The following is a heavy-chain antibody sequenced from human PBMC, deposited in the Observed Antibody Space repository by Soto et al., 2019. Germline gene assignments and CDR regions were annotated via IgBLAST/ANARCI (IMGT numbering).Heavy chain of an antibody. CDR1: GGSFRGYY. V-gene: IGHV4-34*01. Sequence: PSETLSLTCAVYGGSFRGYYWSWIRQPPGKGLEWIGEINHSGSTNYNPSLKSRVTISVDTSKNQFSLKLSSVTAADTAVYYCARTFEVAGISANDYWGQGTLVTVS. CDR3: ARTFEVAGISANDY. CDR2: INHSGST. D-gene: IGHD6-19*01. J-gene: IGHJ4*02.